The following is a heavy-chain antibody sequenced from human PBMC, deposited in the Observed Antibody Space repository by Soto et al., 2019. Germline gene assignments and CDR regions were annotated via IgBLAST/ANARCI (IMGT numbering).Heavy chain of an antibody. D-gene: IGHD2-21*01. V-gene: IGHV1-69*12. J-gene: IGHJ3*02. CDR2: IIPISGTA. Sequence: QVQLVQSGAEVKKPGSSVKVSCKASGGTFSSYAISWVRQAAGQGLEWMGGIIPISGTANHAQKFQGRVTITADESTSTAYMELSSLRSEDTAVYYCARSGVVVNGFDIWGQGTMVTVSS. CDR1: GGTFSSYA. CDR3: ARSGVVVNGFDI.